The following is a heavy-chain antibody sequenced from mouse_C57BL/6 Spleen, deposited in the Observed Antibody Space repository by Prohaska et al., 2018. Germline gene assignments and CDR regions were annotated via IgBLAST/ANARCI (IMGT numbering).Heavy chain of an antibody. CDR2: INPNNGGT. J-gene: IGHJ1*03. D-gene: IGHD1-1*01. V-gene: IGHV1-26*01. CDR3: ARGGYYYGSSYVGWYFDV. Sequence: HGKSLEWIGDINPNNGGTSYNQMFKGKATLTVDKSASTAYMELRSLTSEDSAVYYCARGGYYYGSSYVGWYFDVWGTGTTVTVSS.